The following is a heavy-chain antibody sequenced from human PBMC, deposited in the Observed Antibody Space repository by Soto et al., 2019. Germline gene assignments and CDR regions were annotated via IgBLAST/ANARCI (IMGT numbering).Heavy chain of an antibody. J-gene: IGHJ4*02. D-gene: IGHD3-3*01. Sequence: ASVKVSCKASGYTFTSYGISWVRQAPGQGLEWMGWISAYNGNTNYAQKLQGRVTMTTDTSTSTAYMELRSLRSDDTAVYYCARGGTSYDFWSGYYRRDYLDYWGQGTLVTVS. CDR2: ISAYNGNT. CDR1: GYTFTSYG. V-gene: IGHV1-18*01. CDR3: ARGGTSYDFWSGYYRRDYLDY.